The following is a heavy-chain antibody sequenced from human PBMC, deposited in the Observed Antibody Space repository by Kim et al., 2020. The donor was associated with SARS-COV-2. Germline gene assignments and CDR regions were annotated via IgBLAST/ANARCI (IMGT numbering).Heavy chain of an antibody. CDR2: ISSSSSYI. CDR3: ASTTGGDYDIWTGLTPVGYYYGMDF. D-gene: IGHD3-9*01. J-gene: IGHJ6*02. CDR1: GFTFSSYS. V-gene: IGHV3-21*01. Sequence: GGSLRLSCAASGFTFSSYSMNWVRQAPGKGLEWVSSISSSSSYIYYADSVKGRFTISRDNAKNSLYLQMNSLRAEDTAVYYCASTTGGDYDIWTGLTPVGYYYGMDFWGQGTTVAVSS.